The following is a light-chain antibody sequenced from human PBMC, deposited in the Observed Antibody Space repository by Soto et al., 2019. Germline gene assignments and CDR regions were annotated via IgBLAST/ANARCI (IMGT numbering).Light chain of an antibody. J-gene: IGKJ1*01. CDR2: GAS. CDR3: QQSYSTPLT. CDR1: QSFGSNF. Sequence: EIVLTQSPGTLSLSPGERATLSCRASQSFGSNFLAWYQQRPGQAPRLLFYGASTRATGIPSRFSGSGSGTDFTLTISSLQPEDFATYYCQQSYSTPLTFGQGTKVDI. V-gene: IGKV3-20*01.